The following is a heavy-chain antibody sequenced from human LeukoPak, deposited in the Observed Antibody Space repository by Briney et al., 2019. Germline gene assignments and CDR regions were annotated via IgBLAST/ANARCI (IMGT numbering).Heavy chain of an antibody. Sequence: SETLSLTCIVSGYSITSGYHWGWIRQTPGKGLEWIGTMYHSGNINYNPSLKSRVTVSVDTSKNQFSLKLSSVTAADTAVYYCASSPYYYDSSGDPVRFDYWGQGTLVTVSS. CDR1: GYSITSGYH. J-gene: IGHJ4*02. CDR2: MYHSGNI. CDR3: ASSPYYYDSSGDPVRFDY. V-gene: IGHV4-38-2*02. D-gene: IGHD3-22*01.